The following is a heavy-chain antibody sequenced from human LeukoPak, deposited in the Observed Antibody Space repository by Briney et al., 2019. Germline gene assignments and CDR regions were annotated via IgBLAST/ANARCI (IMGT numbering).Heavy chain of an antibody. V-gene: IGHV3-33*01. CDR3: ARSVDILTGYYFFDY. J-gene: IGHJ4*02. CDR2: IWYDGSNK. D-gene: IGHD3-9*01. CDR1: GFTFSSYG. Sequence: GGSLRLSCAASGFTFSSYGMHWVRQAPGKGLEWVAVIWYDGSNKYYADSVKGRFTISRDNSKNTLYLQMNSLRAEDTAVYYCARSVDILTGYYFFDYWGQGTLVTVSS.